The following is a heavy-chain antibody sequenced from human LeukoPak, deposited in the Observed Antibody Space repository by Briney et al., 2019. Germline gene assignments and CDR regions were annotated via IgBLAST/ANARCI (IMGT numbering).Heavy chain of an antibody. J-gene: IGHJ3*02. CDR2: IRYDGSNK. V-gene: IGHV3-30*02. D-gene: IGHD3-22*01. CDR1: GFTFSSYG. Sequence: GGSLRLSCAASGFTFSSYGMHWVRQAPGKGLEWVAFIRYDGSNKYYADSVKGRFTISRDNSKNTLYLQMNSLRAEDTAVYYCAKDMPDYYDRQPGIWGQATMVTVSS. CDR3: AKDMPDYYDRQPGI.